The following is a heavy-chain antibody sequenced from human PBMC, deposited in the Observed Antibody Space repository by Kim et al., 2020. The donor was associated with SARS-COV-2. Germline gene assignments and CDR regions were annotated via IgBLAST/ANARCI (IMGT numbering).Heavy chain of an antibody. V-gene: IGHV3-15*01. CDR2: IKSKTDGGTT. D-gene: IGHD4-17*01. Sequence: GGSLRLSCAASGFTFSNAWMSWVRQAPGKGLEWVGRIKSKTDGGTTDYAAPVKGRFTISRDDSKNTLYLQMNSLKTEHTAVYYCTTDPYGDYGDSDYWGQGTLVTVSS. CDR1: GFTFSNAW. CDR3: TTDPYGDYGDSDY. J-gene: IGHJ4*02.